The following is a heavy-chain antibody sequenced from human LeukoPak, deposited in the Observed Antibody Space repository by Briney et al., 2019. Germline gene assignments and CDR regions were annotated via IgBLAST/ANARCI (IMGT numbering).Heavy chain of an antibody. CDR2: IIPIFGTA. J-gene: IGHJ5*02. D-gene: IGHD5-24*01. V-gene: IGHV1-69*01. Sequence: SVKVSCKASGCTFSSYAISWVRQAPGKGLEWMGGIIPIFGTANYAQKFQGRVTITADEATSTAYMELSSLRSEDTAVYYCARDNSVRDEAWWFSPWGQGTLVTVSS. CDR1: GCTFSSYA. CDR3: ARDNSVRDEAWWFSP.